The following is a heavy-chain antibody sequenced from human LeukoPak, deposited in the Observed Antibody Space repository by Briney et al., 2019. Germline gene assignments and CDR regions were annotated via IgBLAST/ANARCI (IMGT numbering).Heavy chain of an antibody. CDR3: ASTSWGVPAAKGAFDI. V-gene: IGHV3-21*01. CDR2: ISSSGSYI. CDR1: GFTFSSYS. J-gene: IGHJ3*02. Sequence: SGGSLRLSCAASGFTFSSYSMNWVRQAPGKGLEWVSSISSSGSYIYYADSVKGRFTISRDNAQNSLYLQMNSLRAEDTAVYYCASTSWGVPAAKGAFDIWGQGTMVTVSS. D-gene: IGHD2-2*01.